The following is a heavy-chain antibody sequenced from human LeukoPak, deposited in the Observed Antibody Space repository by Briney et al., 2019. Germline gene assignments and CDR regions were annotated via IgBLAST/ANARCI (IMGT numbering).Heavy chain of an antibody. CDR2: INPNTDVT. J-gene: IGHJ6*02. D-gene: IGHD3-10*01. V-gene: IGHV1-2*02. CDR1: GYTFSAYY. CDR3: VRDRYFGSGSFYQMDV. Sequence: ASVTVSCKASGYTFSAYYTHWVRQAPGQGLEWMGWINPNTDVTDYAQKFQGRVTMTRDTSISTAYMELSRLRSDDTAVYYCVRDRYFGSGSFYQMDVWGQGTTVTVSS.